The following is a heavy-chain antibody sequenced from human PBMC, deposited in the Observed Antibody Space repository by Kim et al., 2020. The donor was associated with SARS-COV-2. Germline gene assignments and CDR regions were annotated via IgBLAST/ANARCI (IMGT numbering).Heavy chain of an antibody. CDR2: ISGSGGST. J-gene: IGHJ4*02. D-gene: IGHD3-22*01. CDR1: GFTFSSYA. Sequence: GGSLRLSCAASGFTFSSYAMSWVRQAPGKGLEWVSAISGSGGSTYYADSVKGRFTISRDNSKNTLYLQMNSLRAEDTAVYYCAKWGYDSSGYYRFGLDYWGQGTLVTVSS. CDR3: AKWGYDSSGYYRFGLDY. V-gene: IGHV3-23*01.